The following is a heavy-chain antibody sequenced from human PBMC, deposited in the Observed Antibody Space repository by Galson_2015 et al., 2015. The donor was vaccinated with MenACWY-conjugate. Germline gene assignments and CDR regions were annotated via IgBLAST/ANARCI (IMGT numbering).Heavy chain of an antibody. J-gene: IGHJ3*02. CDR2: IDQDGSEK. D-gene: IGHD1-26*01. V-gene: IGHV3-7*03. Sequence: SLRLSCAASGFTFSTYWMSWVRQAPGKGLEWVANIDQDGSEKYYVDSVKGRFTISRDYAKKSVHLQINSLRAEDTAIYYCARGFDGRNALDIWGQGTMVTVSS. CDR1: GFTFSTYW. CDR3: ARGFDGRNALDI.